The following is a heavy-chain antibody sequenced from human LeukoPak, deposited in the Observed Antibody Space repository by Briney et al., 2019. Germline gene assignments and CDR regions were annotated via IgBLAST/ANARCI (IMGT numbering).Heavy chain of an antibody. D-gene: IGHD6-6*01. V-gene: IGHV1-2*06. Sequence: ASVKVSCKASGYTFTGYYMHWLRQAPGQGLEWMGRINPNSGGTNYAQKFQGRVTLTRDTSISTAYMELSRLRSDDTAVYYCASLEYSSSPTDYWGQGTLVTVSS. CDR3: ASLEYSSSPTDY. CDR1: GYTFTGYY. J-gene: IGHJ4*02. CDR2: INPNSGGT.